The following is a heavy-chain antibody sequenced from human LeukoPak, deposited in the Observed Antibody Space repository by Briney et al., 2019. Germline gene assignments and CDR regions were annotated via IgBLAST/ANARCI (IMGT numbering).Heavy chain of an antibody. Sequence: ASVKVSCKASGYTFTGYYMHWVRQAPGQGLEWMGWINPNSGGTNYAQKFQGRVTMTRDTSISTAYMELSRLRSDYTAVYYCARDWNCGGDCYSTWGQGTLVTVSS. CDR2: INPNSGGT. J-gene: IGHJ4*02. V-gene: IGHV1-2*02. CDR1: GYTFTGYY. D-gene: IGHD2-21*02. CDR3: ARDWNCGGDCYST.